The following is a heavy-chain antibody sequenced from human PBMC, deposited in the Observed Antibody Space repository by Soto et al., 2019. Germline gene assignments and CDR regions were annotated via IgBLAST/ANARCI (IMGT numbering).Heavy chain of an antibody. Sequence: GGSLRLSCAASGFTVSSNYMSWVRQAPGKGLEWVSVIYSGGSTYYADSVKGRFTISRDSSKNTLYLQMNSLRAEDTAVYYCARLHYYDSSGLWGQGTLVTVSS. CDR1: GFTVSSNY. CDR2: IYSGGST. V-gene: IGHV3-66*01. J-gene: IGHJ4*02. CDR3: ARLHYYDSSGL. D-gene: IGHD3-22*01.